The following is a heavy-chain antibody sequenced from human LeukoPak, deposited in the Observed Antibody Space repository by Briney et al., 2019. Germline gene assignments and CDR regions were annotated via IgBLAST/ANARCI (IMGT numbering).Heavy chain of an antibody. D-gene: IGHD6-19*01. CDR3: ARDISSGHHYFDY. CDR1: GFTFSSYA. CDR2: ISYDGSNK. V-gene: IGHV3-30*01. Sequence: GGSLRLSCAASGFTFSSYAMHWVRQAPGKGLEWVAVISYDGSNKYYADSVKGRFTISRDNSKNTLSLQMNSLRAEHTAVYYCARDISSGHHYFDYWGQGTLVTVSS. J-gene: IGHJ4*02.